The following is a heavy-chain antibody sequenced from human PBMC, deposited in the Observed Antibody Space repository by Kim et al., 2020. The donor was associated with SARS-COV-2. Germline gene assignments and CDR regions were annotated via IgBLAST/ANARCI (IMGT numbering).Heavy chain of an antibody. CDR2: IYYSGST. J-gene: IGHJ4*02. CDR1: GDSISYYY. D-gene: IGHD6-13*01. CDR3: ARSEGRSRWHQFDH. Sequence: SETLSLTCTVHGDSISYYYCSWIRQPPGKGLEWIGYIYYSGSTNYNPSLKSRVTISVDTSKNQFSLELTSVTAADTAVYYCARSEGRSRWHQFDHWGQGTLVTVSS. V-gene: IGHV4-59*01.